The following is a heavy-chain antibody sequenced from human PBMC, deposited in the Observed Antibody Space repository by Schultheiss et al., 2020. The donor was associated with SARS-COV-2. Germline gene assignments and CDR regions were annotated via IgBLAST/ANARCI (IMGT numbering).Heavy chain of an antibody. CDR1: GSSITGFF. CDR3: ARATRVESLFSVRGGSFDF. J-gene: IGHJ4*02. V-gene: IGHV4-59*01. D-gene: IGHD5-24*01. CDR2: IYYTGIT. Sequence: SETLSLTCSVSGSSITGFFWTWIRQAPGKGLEQMGNIYYTGITKYSPSLKSRVTISIDTSKNQFSLKLGSVTAADTAVYYCARATRVESLFSVRGGSFDFWGRGALVTVSS.